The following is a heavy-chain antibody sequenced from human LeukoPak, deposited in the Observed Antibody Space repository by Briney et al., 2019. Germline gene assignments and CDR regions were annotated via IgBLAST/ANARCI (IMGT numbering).Heavy chain of an antibody. CDR2: ISSSSSYI. V-gene: IGHV3-21*01. J-gene: IGHJ3*02. Sequence: GGSLRLSCAASGFTFSSYSMNWVRQAPGKGLEWVSSISSSSSYIYYADSVKGRFTISRDNAKNSLYLQMNSLRAEDTAVYYCAREQLERRWVGAFDIWGQGKMVTVSS. CDR3: AREQLERRWVGAFDI. CDR1: GFTFSSYS. D-gene: IGHD1-1*01.